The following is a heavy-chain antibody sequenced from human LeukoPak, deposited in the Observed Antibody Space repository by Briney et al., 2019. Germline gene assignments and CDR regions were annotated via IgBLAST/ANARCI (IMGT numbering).Heavy chain of an antibody. CDR1: GFSFSNYW. V-gene: IGHV3-7*03. CDR2: VKQDESEK. J-gene: IGHJ4*02. D-gene: IGHD1-26*01. CDR3: ARLVGDVTTWDC. Sequence: GGSLRLSCTASGFSFSNYWMSWVRQAPGKGLEWVASVKQDESEKYYVDSVKGRFTTSRDNAKSSLYLQMNALRGEDTAVYYCARLVGDVTTWDCWGQGTLVTVSS.